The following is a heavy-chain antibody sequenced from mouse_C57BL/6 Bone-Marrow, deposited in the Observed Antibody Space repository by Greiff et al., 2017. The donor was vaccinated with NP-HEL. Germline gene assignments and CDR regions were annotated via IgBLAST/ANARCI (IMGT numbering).Heavy chain of an antibody. CDR2: INPNNGGT. V-gene: IGHV1-26*01. CDR3: ARGGYYGRRDYFDY. CDR1: GYTFTDYY. J-gene: IGHJ2*01. D-gene: IGHD1-1*01. Sequence: VQLQQSGPELVKPGASVKISCKASGYTFTDYYMNWVKQSHGKSLEWIGDINPNNGGTSYNQKFKGKATLTVDKSSSTAYMELRSLTSEDSAVYYCARGGYYGRRDYFDYWGQGTTLTVSS.